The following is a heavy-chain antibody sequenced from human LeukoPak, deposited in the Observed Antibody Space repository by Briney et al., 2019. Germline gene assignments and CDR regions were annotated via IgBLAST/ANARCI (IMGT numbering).Heavy chain of an antibody. CDR1: GGSISSYY. J-gene: IGHJ5*02. Sequence: SETLSLTCTVSGGSISSYYWSWVRQPPGKGLEWIGEIYHSGSTNYNPSLKSRVTISVDKSKNQFSLKLSSVTAADTAVYYCARGSFSVVALDPWGQGTLVTVSS. CDR2: IYHSGST. D-gene: IGHD2-15*01. V-gene: IGHV4-59*12. CDR3: ARGSFSVVALDP.